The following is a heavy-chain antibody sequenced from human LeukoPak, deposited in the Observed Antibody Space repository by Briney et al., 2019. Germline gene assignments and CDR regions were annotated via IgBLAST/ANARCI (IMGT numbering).Heavy chain of an antibody. CDR2: ISGSGGST. V-gene: IGHV3-23*01. CDR3: AKDLGGPHRVMAPLSGWDY. J-gene: IGHJ4*02. Sequence: GGSLRLSCAASRFTFSSYAVSWVSQARGKGLEWVSAISGSGGSTYYADSVKGRFTISRDNSKNTLYLQMNSLRAEDTAVYYCAKDLGGPHRVMAPLSGWDYWGQGSLVTVSS. D-gene: IGHD3-16*01. CDR1: RFTFSSYA.